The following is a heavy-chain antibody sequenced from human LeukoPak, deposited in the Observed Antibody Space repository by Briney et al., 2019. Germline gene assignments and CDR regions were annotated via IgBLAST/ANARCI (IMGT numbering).Heavy chain of an antibody. CDR1: PYAFTDYY. V-gene: IGHV1-46*01. CDR2: IDPSRGTS. Sequence: GASVKISCKSSPYAFTDYYFHWVRQAPGQGLEWMGIIDPSRGTSTSAENYHDRVTMTMDMSTSTVYMELNSLRTEDTAVYFCAKYPRVAGLLFEPWGQGTLVTVSS. CDR3: AKYPRVAGLLFEP. J-gene: IGHJ5*02. D-gene: IGHD2-21*01.